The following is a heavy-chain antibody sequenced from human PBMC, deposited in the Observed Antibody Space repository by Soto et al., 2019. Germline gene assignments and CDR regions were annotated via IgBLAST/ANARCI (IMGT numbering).Heavy chain of an antibody. D-gene: IGHD5-12*01. J-gene: IGHJ3*02. CDR3: ARESDGYNYGTGAFDI. CDR2: IIPIFGTA. CDR1: GGTFSSYA. V-gene: IGHV1-69*13. Sequence: GASVKVSCKASGGTFSSYAISWVRQAPGQGLEWMGGIIPIFGTANYAQKFQGRVTITADESTSTAYMELSSLRSEDTAVYYCARESDGYNYGTGAFDIWGQGTMVTVSS.